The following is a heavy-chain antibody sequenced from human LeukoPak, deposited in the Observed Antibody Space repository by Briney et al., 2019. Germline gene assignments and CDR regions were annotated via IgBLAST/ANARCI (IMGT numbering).Heavy chain of an antibody. Sequence: KPGGSLRLSCAASGFTVSNAWMSWVRQAPGKGLEWVGRIKSKSDGGTTDYAAPVKGRFTTSRDESKNTLYLQMSNLKTEDTAVYYCTTGPNDSSGYYSSGYYWGQGTLVTVSS. J-gene: IGHJ4*02. CDR1: GFTVSNAW. D-gene: IGHD3-22*01. V-gene: IGHV3-15*01. CDR3: TTGPNDSSGYYSSGYY. CDR2: IKSKSDGGTT.